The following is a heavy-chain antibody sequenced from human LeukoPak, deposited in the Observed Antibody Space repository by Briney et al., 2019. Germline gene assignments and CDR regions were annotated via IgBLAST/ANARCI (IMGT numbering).Heavy chain of an antibody. V-gene: IGHV4-59*01. Sequence: PSETLSLTCTVSGGSIRSYYWNWIRQPPGKGLEWIGYIYYSGNTNYNPSLKSRVTISVDTSKNQFSLKLSSVTAADTAVYYCASTHSSLLWFGELSRRFDYWGQGTLVTVSS. CDR3: ASTHSSLLWFGELSRRFDY. CDR2: IYYSGNT. CDR1: GGSIRSYY. J-gene: IGHJ4*02. D-gene: IGHD3-10*01.